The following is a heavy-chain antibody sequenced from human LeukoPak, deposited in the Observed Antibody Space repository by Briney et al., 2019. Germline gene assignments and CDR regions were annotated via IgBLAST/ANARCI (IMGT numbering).Heavy chain of an antibody. J-gene: IGHJ4*02. CDR1: GGSINSYY. Sequence: PSETLSLTCTVSGGSINSYYWSWIRQPAGKGLEWIGRIYSSGSTNYNPSLKSRVSMSVDTSNNQFSLKLTSVTAADTAVYYCARGGKATVVTMWGQGILVTVSS. D-gene: IGHD4-23*01. CDR2: IYSSGST. V-gene: IGHV4-4*07. CDR3: ARGGKATVVTM.